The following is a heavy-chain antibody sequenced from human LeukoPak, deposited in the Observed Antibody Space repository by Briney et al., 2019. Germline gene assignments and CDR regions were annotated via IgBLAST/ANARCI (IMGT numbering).Heavy chain of an antibody. J-gene: IGHJ4*02. CDR1: GFTFSSYG. Sequence: PGGSLRLSCAASGFTFSSYGMRWVRQAPGKGLEWVAVISYDGSNKYYADSVKGRFTISRDNSKNTLYLQMNSLRAEDTAVYYCAKDRYYYGSGTDYWGQGTLVTVSS. CDR3: AKDRYYYGSGTDY. CDR2: ISYDGSNK. D-gene: IGHD3-10*01. V-gene: IGHV3-30*18.